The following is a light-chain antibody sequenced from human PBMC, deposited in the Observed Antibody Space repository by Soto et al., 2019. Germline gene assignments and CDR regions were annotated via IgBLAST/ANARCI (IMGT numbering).Light chain of an antibody. Sequence: EIVLTQSPGTLSLSPGERGTLSCRASQNLGTLYLAWFQQKSGQAPRLLIYSASRRATGIPDRFTGSGSGTDLTLTINRVEPGDFAVYFCQQYAGSPRTFGQGTKVDIK. J-gene: IGKJ1*01. V-gene: IGKV3-20*01. CDR3: QQYAGSPRT. CDR1: QNLGTLY. CDR2: SAS.